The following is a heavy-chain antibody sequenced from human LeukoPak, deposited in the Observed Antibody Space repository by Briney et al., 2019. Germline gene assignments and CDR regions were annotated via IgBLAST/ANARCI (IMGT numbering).Heavy chain of an antibody. J-gene: IGHJ4*02. V-gene: IGHV3-11*04. Sequence: PGGSLRLSCAASGFTFSDYYMSWIRQAPGKGLEWVSYISSSGSTIYYADSVKGRFTLSRDNAKNSLCLQMNSLRAEDAAVYYCAYIAVAGVNWGQGTLVTVSS. CDR3: AYIAVAGVN. CDR2: ISSSGSTI. CDR1: GFTFSDYY. D-gene: IGHD6-19*01.